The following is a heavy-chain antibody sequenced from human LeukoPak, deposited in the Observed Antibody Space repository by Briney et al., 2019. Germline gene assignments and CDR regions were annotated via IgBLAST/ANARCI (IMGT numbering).Heavy chain of an antibody. Sequence: ETLSLTCTVSGGSISSYYWSWIRQPPGKGLEWIGYIYYSGSTNYNPSLKSRVTISVDTSKNQFSLKLSSVTAADTAVYYCARVRGGSSWYVAYYYYYMDVWGKGTTVTVSS. V-gene: IGHV4-59*01. J-gene: IGHJ6*03. CDR3: ARVRGGSSWYVAYYYYYMDV. CDR2: IYYSGST. CDR1: GGSISSYY. D-gene: IGHD6-13*01.